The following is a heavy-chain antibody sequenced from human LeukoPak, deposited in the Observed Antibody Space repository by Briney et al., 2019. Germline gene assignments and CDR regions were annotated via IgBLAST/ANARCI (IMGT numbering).Heavy chain of an antibody. V-gene: IGHV1-18*01. J-gene: IGHJ4*02. CDR2: ISAYNGNT. CDR3: ARWVGLDY. Sequence: GASVKVSCKASGYTFTSYGISWVRQAPGQGLERMGWISAYNGNTNYAQKFQGRVTMTRDTSTSTVYMELSSLRSEDTAVYYCARWVGLDYWGQGTLVTVSS. D-gene: IGHD3-10*01. CDR1: GYTFTSYG.